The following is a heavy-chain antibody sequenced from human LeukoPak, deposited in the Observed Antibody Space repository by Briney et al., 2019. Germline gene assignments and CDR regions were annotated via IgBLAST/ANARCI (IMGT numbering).Heavy chain of an antibody. Sequence: SETLSLTCTVSGGSITNYYLTWIRQSPGKRLEWIGYYYSGNTNYHPSLKSRVTMSLDTSNNQFSLKLTSVTAADTALYYCAGFPSYSVNWPRGAFDSWGQGALVTVSS. CDR2: YYSGNT. J-gene: IGHJ4*02. CDR1: GGSITNYY. CDR3: AGFPSYSVNWPRGAFDS. D-gene: IGHD1-26*01. V-gene: IGHV4-59*03.